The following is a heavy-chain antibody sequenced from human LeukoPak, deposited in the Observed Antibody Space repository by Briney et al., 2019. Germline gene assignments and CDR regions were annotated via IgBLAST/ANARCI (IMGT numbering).Heavy chain of an antibody. Sequence: SETLSLTCTVSGGSISSSTYYWGWIRQPPGKGLEWIASMYYIGSTYYNPSLQSRVNISQDTSKNQFSLKLDSVTAADTAVYYCVKEAFWGRGTLVTVSS. CDR2: MYYIGST. CDR1: GGSISSSTYY. V-gene: IGHV4-39*07. CDR3: VKEAF. J-gene: IGHJ4*02.